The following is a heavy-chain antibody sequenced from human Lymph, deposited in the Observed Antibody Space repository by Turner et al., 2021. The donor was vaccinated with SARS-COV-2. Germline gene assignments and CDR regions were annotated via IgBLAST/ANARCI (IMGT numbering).Heavy chain of an antibody. CDR2: FDPEDGAT. J-gene: IGHJ6*02. D-gene: IGHD6-19*01. CDR1: ESPLTELS. CDR3: ATDRKKWLVQTGDGMDV. V-gene: IGHV1-24*01. Sequence: VQLVQSGAGVRRPGASVRVPSKFPESPLTELSMHWVRRAPGKGLEWMGGFDPEDGATIYAQKFQGRVTMTEDTYIDTVYMELSTLRSEDTAVYYCATDRKKWLVQTGDGMDVWGQGTTVTVSS.